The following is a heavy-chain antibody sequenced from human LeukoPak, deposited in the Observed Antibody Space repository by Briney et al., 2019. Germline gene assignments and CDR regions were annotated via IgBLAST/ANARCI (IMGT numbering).Heavy chain of an antibody. CDR3: AREVGYDESAVNWFDP. D-gene: IGHD2-15*01. V-gene: IGHV1-2*02. Sequence: ASVKVSCKASGYTFTGYDMHWVRQAPGQGLEWMGWINPNSGGTNYAQKFQGRVTMTRDTSISTAYMELSMLRSDDTAVYYCAREVGYDESAVNWFDPWGQGTLVTVSS. CDR2: INPNSGGT. CDR1: GYTFTGYD. J-gene: IGHJ5*02.